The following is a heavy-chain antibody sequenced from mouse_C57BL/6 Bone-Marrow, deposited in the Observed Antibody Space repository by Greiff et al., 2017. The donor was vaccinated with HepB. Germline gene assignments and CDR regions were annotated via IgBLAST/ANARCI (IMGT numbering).Heavy chain of an antibody. CDR3: ARRWLLRVDY. J-gene: IGHJ4*01. V-gene: IGHV1-59*01. CDR1: GYTFTSYW. D-gene: IGHD2-3*01. Sequence: QVQLQQPGAELVRPGTSVKLSCKASGYTFTSYWMHWVKQRPGQGLEWIGVIDPSDSYTNYNQKFKGKATLTVDTSSSTAYMQLSSLTSEDSAVYYCARRWLLRVDYWGQGTSVTVSS. CDR2: IDPSDSYT.